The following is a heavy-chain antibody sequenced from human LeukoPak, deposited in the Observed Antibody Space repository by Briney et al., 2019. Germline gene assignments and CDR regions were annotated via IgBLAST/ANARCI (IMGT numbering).Heavy chain of an antibody. V-gene: IGHV1-46*01. D-gene: IGHD3-3*01. CDR2: INPSGGST. CDR1: GYTFTSYY. Sequence: GASVKVSCKASGYTFTSYYMHWVRQAPGQGLEWMGIINPSGGSTSYVQKFQGRVTMTRDSSTSTVYVELSSLRSEDTAVYYCARVDPDYDFWSGAIGYWGQGTLVTVSS. J-gene: IGHJ4*02. CDR3: ARVDPDYDFWSGAIGY.